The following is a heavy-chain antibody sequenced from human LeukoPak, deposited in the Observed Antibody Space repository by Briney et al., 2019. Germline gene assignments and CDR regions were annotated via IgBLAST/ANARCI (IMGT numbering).Heavy chain of an antibody. V-gene: IGHV5-51*01. J-gene: IGHJ4*02. D-gene: IGHD3-10*01. CDR1: VYSFTSYW. CDR2: IYPGDSDT. Sequence: GESLKISCKGSVYSFTSYWTGWVLQMPGKGLEWMGIIYPGDSDTRYSPSFQGQVTISADKSISTAYLQWSSLKASDTAMYYCARHFYGSGSYSDYWGQGTLVTVSS. CDR3: ARHFYGSGSYSDY.